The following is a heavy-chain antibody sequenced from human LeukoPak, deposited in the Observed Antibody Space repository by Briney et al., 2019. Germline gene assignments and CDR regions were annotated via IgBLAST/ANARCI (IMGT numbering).Heavy chain of an antibody. V-gene: IGHV1-18*01. J-gene: IGHJ4*02. D-gene: IGHD3-3*01. CDR1: GYTFTSKG. Sequence: ASLKVSCKASGYTFTSKGISWVRQAPGKGLEWMGWITAYNGNTNYAQKLQGRVTMTQDPSPGTVYLELSSLEPEDTDVYYCAGDLVSDIWSGPGYWGQGTLVTVSS. CDR3: AGDLVSDIWSGPGY. CDR2: ITAYNGNT.